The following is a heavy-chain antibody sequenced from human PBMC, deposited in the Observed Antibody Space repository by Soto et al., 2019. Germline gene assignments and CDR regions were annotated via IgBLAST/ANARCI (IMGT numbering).Heavy chain of an antibody. J-gene: IGHJ3*01. CDR1: GYSINNGYY. CDR3: ARAKNDAFDF. Sequence: SETLSLTCAVSGYSINNGYYWGWIRQPPGKRLEWIGSFYRSGNTYYNPSLKSRVTISVDTSKNQFSLKLISVTAADTAVYYCARAKNDAFDFWGQGTMVTVTS. V-gene: IGHV4-38-2*01. CDR2: FYRSGNT.